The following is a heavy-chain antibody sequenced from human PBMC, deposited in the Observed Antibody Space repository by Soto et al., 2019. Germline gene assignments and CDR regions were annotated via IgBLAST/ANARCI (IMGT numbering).Heavy chain of an antibody. V-gene: IGHV2-5*02. CDR3: GGRRNLVPTVSAFGI. J-gene: IGHJ3*02. CDR2: IFWDGDK. Sequence: SGPTLVNPTQTLTLTCTLSGFSLSTSGMAVGWIRQPPGKAPECLALIFWDGDKRYSPSLKTRLTLTKDTSENQVVLTMTNMDPLDSGTYYCGGRRNLVPTVSAFGICGGGTEVT. D-gene: IGHD4-17*01. CDR1: GFSLSTSGMA.